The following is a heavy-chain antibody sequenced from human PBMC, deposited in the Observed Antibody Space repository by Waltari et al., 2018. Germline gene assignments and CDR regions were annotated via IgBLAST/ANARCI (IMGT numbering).Heavy chain of an antibody. CDR3: TRQGDY. CDR1: GFTFSGSA. CDR2: IRSKANSYAT. Sequence: EVQLVESGGGLVQPGGSLNLSCAASGFTFSGSAMHWVRQASGKGLEWVGRIRSKANSYATAYAASVKGRFTISRDDSKNTAYLQMNSLKTEDMAVYYCTRQGDYWGQGTLVTVSS. J-gene: IGHJ4*02. V-gene: IGHV3-73*01.